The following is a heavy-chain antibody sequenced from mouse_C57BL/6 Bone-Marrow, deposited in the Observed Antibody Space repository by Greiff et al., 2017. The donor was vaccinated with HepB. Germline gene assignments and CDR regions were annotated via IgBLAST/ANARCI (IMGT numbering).Heavy chain of an antibody. CDR2: INPNYGTT. J-gene: IGHJ3*01. CDR3: ARRGHWDLSWFAY. CDR1: GYSFTDYN. D-gene: IGHD4-1*01. V-gene: IGHV1-39*01. Sequence: VHVKQSGPELVKPGASVKISCKASGYSFTDYNMNWVKQSNGKSLEWIGVINPNYGTTSYNQKFKGKATLTVDQSSSTAYMQLNSLTSEDSAVYYCARRGHWDLSWFAYWGQGTLVTVSA.